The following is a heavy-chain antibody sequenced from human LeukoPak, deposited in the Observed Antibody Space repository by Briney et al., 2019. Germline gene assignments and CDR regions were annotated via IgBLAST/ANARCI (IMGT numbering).Heavy chain of an antibody. D-gene: IGHD6-13*01. CDR3: ARQIASAGTAGFDF. Sequence: SETLSLTCTVSGGSISSYYWSWIRQPAGKGLEWIERIYSTGSTNYNPSLKSRFTMSVDTSKNQFSLRLRSVTAADTAVYYCARQIASAGTAGFDFWGQGALVTVSS. J-gene: IGHJ4*02. V-gene: IGHV4-4*07. CDR1: GGSISSYY. CDR2: IYSTGST.